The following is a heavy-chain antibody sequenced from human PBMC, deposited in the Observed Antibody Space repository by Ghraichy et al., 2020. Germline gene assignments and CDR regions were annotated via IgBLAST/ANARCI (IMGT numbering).Heavy chain of an antibody. CDR3: ARDFGPDNDFWSGYYYDY. Sequence: ASVKVSCKASGYTFTGYYMHWVRQAPGQGLEWMGWINPNTGRTDYAQKFQDRVTMTRDTSMSTAYMELTSLRIDDTAVYFCARDFGPDNDFWSGYYYDYWGQGTLVTVSS. J-gene: IGHJ4*02. V-gene: IGHV1-2*02. CDR2: INPNTGRT. CDR1: GYTFTGYY. D-gene: IGHD3-3*01.